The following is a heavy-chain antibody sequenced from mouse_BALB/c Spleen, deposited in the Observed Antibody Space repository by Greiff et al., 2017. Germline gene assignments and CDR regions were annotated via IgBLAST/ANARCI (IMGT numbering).Heavy chain of an antibody. CDR3: ARDSDNYGSVYEAMDY. CDR2: IWAGGST. Sequence: VQLQQSGPGLVEPSQSLSITCTVSGFSLTSYGVHWVRQPPGKGLEWLGVIWAGGSTNYNSALISRLSISKDNSKSQVFLEMNSLQTDDTAMYYYARDSDNYGSVYEAMDYWGQGTSVTVSS. D-gene: IGHD2-1*01. V-gene: IGHV2-9*02. J-gene: IGHJ4*01. CDR1: GFSLTSYG.